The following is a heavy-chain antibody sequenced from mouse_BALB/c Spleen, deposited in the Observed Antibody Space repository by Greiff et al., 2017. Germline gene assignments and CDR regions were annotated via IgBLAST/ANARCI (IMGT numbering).Heavy chain of an antibody. CDR2: ISSGGGST. D-gene: IGHD1-1*01. V-gene: IGHV5-12-1*01. Sequence: DVMLVESGGGLVKPGGSLKLSCAASGFAFSSYDMSWVRQTPEKRLEWVAYISSGGGSTYYPDTVKGRFTISRDNAKNTLYLQMSSLKSEDTAMYYCARQGRGSSYLDYWGQGTTLTVSA. CDR1: GFAFSSYD. J-gene: IGHJ2*01. CDR3: ARQGRGSSYLDY.